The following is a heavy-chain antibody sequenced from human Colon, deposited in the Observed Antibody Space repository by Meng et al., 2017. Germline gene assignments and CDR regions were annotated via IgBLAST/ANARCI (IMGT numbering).Heavy chain of an antibody. V-gene: IGHV4-39*01. CDR1: GDSISSSDSY. CDR3: VRSSGWVKTGFDP. J-gene: IGHJ5*02. D-gene: IGHD6-19*01. Sequence: QVQLQQWGAGLVKPSETLSLTCSVSGDSISSSDSYWGWIRQSPGKGLEWIGSIGHSGFTYYTPSLKSRVTVSIETSRNQFSLWLTSVTAADTAVYYCVRSSGWVKTGFDPWGQGTLVTVSS. CDR2: IGHSGFT.